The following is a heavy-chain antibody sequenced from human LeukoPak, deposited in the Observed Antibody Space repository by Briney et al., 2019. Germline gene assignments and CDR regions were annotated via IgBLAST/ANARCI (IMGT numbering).Heavy chain of an antibody. J-gene: IGHJ4*02. Sequence: PGGSLRLSCAASGFTFSDYYMTWVRQAPGKGLEWVGRLKSKTDGGTTDYAAPVKGRFTISRDDSKNMLYLQMNTLKTEDTAVYFCAAGVGTTDFDYWGQGTLVTVSS. CDR1: GFTFSDYY. CDR2: LKSKTDGGTT. D-gene: IGHD1-26*01. CDR3: AAGVGTTDFDY. V-gene: IGHV3-15*01.